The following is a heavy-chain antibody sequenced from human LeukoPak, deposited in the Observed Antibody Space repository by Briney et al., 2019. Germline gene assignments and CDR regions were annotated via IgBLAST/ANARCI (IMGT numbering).Heavy chain of an antibody. D-gene: IGHD4-17*01. J-gene: IGHJ4*02. CDR3: ASAQRLRVFYLDY. CDR1: GGSISSYY. V-gene: IGHV4-59*01. CDR2: IYSSGST. Sequence: PSETLSLTCTVSGGSISSYYWSWIRHPPGKGLEWIGYIYSSGSTNYNPSLKSRVTISVDTSKNQFSLKLSSVTAADTAVYYCASAQRLRVFYLDYWGQGTLVTVSS.